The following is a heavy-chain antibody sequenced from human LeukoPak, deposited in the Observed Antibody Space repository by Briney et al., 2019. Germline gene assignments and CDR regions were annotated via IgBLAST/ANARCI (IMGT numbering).Heavy chain of an antibody. CDR2: IKQDGSEK. D-gene: IGHD2-2*01. J-gene: IGHJ6*03. CDR1: GLTFTNAW. V-gene: IGHV3-7*01. Sequence: PGGSLRLSCAASGLTFTNAWMTWVRQAPGKGLEWVANIKQDGSEKYYVDSVKGRFTISRDNAKNSLYLQMNSLRAEDTAVYYCAREKEGYCSRTSCYLDYYYYYMDVWGKGTTVTISS. CDR3: AREKEGYCSRTSCYLDYYYYYMDV.